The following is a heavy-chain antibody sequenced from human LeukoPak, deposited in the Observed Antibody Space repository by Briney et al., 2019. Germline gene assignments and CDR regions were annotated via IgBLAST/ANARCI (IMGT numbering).Heavy chain of an antibody. V-gene: IGHV1-24*01. CDR1: GYTLSELS. CDR3: SSSGVEEWQGLHF. D-gene: IGHD3-3*01. J-gene: IGHJ4*02. CDR2: FDVAETDT. Sequence: ASVKVSCEVSGYTLSELSMHRVRQSPGKGLEWMGGFDVAETDTIYAQKFQGRVTMTEDTSTDTAYMELNSLSSEDTAVYYCSSSGVEEWQGLHFWGQGTLVTVSS.